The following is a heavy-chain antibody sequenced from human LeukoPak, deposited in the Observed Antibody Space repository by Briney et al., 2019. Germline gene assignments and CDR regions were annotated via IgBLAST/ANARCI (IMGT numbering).Heavy chain of an antibody. CDR3: ARGGWELSY. Sequence: GGSLRLSCAASGFXVSSNYITWVRQAPGKGREWVSVIYSGGITYYADSVKGRFTISRDNSKNTLYLQMNSLRAEDTAVYYCARGGWELSYWGQGTLVTVSS. CDR1: GFXVSSNY. J-gene: IGHJ4*02. D-gene: IGHD1-26*01. V-gene: IGHV3-53*01. CDR2: IYSGGIT.